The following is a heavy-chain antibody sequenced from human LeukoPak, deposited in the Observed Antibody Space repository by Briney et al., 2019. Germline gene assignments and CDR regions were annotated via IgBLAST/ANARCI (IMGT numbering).Heavy chain of an antibody. CDR2: ISTNKGNT. CDR3: ARMSFLKQHTPPRPDDAFDI. D-gene: IGHD6-6*01. J-gene: IGHJ3*02. CDR1: GYTFSNYG. Sequence: ASVKVSCKASGYTFSNYGISWVRQAPGQGLEWMGWISTNKGNTKSAQKNQGRVTMTTDTSTSTVHMELRSLRSDDTAVYYCARMSFLKQHTPPRPDDAFDIWGQGTMITVSS. V-gene: IGHV1-18*01.